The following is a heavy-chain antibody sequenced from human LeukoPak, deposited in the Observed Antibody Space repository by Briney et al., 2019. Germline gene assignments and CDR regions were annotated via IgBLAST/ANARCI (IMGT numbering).Heavy chain of an antibody. Sequence: SETLSLTCTVSGGSISSYYWSWIRQPAGKGLEWIGRIYTSGSTYYNPSLKSRVTISVDTSKNQFSLKLSSVTAADTAVYYCARGGYSYGQGDYWGQGTLVTVSS. J-gene: IGHJ4*02. CDR1: GGSISSYY. CDR2: IYTSGST. D-gene: IGHD5-18*01. CDR3: ARGGYSYGQGDY. V-gene: IGHV4-4*07.